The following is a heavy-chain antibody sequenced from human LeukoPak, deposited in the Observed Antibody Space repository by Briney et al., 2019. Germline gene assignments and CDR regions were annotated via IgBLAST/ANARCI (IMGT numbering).Heavy chain of an antibody. J-gene: IGHJ6*03. V-gene: IGHV3-7*01. CDR3: AREGSSWYEGYYYYYMDV. D-gene: IGHD6-13*01. CDR2: IKQDGSEK. Sequence: GSPRLSCEASGFSFSNYWMRWVRQAPGKGLEWVANIKQDGSEKYYVDSVKGRFPISRDNAKNSLYLQMNSLRAEDTAVYYCAREGSSWYEGYYYYYMDVWGKGTTVTISS. CDR1: GFSFSNYW.